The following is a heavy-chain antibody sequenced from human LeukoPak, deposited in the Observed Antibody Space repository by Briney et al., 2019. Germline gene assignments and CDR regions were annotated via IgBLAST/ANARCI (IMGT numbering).Heavy chain of an antibody. CDR2: IYHSGST. D-gene: IGHD3-9*01. V-gene: IGHV4-38-2*02. CDR1: GYSISSGYY. CDR3: ARTDILTGYYYYGMDV. Sequence: SETLSLTCTVSGYSISSGYYWGWIRQPPGKGLEWIGSIYHSGSTYYNPSLKSRVTISVDTSKNQFSLKLSSVTAADTAVYYCARTDILTGYYYYGMDVWGQGTTVTVSS. J-gene: IGHJ6*02.